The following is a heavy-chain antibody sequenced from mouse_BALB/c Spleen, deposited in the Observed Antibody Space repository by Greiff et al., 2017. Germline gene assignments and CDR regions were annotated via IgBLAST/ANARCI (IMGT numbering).Heavy chain of an antibody. CDR3: ARERDYYGSSYVYFDY. CDR1: GFTFSSYA. D-gene: IGHD1-1*01. V-gene: IGHV5-6-5*01. J-gene: IGHJ2*01. CDR2: ISSGGST. Sequence: EVKVEESGGGLVKPGGSLKLSCAASGFTFSSYAMSWVRQTPEKRLEWVASISSGGSTYYPDSVKGRFTISRDNARNILYLQMSSLRSEDTAMYYCARERDYYGSSYVYFDYWGQGTTLTVSS.